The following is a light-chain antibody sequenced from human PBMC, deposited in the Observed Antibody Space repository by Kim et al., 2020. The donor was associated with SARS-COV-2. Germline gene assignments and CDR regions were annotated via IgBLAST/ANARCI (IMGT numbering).Light chain of an antibody. J-gene: IGKJ4*01. CDR1: QSVSSY. V-gene: IGKV3-11*01. Sequence: PGERATLSCRASQSVSSYLAWCQQKPGQAPRLLIYDASNRATGIPARFSGSGSGTDFTLTISSLEPADFAVYYCQQRRNWLTFCGGTRV. CDR3: QQRRNWLT. CDR2: DAS.